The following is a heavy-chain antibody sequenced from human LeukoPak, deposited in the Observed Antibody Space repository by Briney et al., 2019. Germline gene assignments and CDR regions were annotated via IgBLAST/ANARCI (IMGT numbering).Heavy chain of an antibody. J-gene: IGHJ2*01. D-gene: IGHD2-15*01. CDR2: ISISGDK. CDR3: AREPPTPGYWYYDL. V-gene: IGHV3-13*01. Sequence: GGSLRLSCVASGFSFSRHDIHWVRQGTAKGLEWVSAISISGDKHYSDSVKGRFTISRADAENSVYLQMNSLRAGDTAVYFCAREPPTPGYWYYDLWGRGTLVTVSS. CDR1: GFSFSRHD.